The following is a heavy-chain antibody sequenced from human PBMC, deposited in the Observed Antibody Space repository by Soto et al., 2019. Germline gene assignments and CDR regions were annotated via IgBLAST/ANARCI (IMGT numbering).Heavy chain of an antibody. CDR2: IDPSDSYT. J-gene: IGHJ6*02. Sequence: GASLKISGKGSGYSFTSYWISWVRQMPGKGLEWMGRIDPSDSYTNYSPSFQGHVTISADKSISTAYLQWSSLKASDTAMYYCERADIVVVPAGIRFYVMDVWGQGTTVTVFS. D-gene: IGHD2-2*02. V-gene: IGHV5-10-1*01. CDR3: ERADIVVVPAGIRFYVMDV. CDR1: GYSFTSYW.